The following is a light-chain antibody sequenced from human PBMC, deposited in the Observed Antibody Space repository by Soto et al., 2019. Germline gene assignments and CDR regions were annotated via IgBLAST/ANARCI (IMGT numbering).Light chain of an antibody. CDR2: DVT. Sequence: QSALTQPPSASGSPGQSVTISCTGTSSDVGGYNYISWYQQHPGKAPKLMIYDVTKRPSGVPDRFSGSKSGNTASLTVSGLQAEDEADYYCTSYAGSNNPVVFGGGTKLTVL. CDR1: SSDVGGYNY. CDR3: TSYAGSNNPVV. J-gene: IGLJ2*01. V-gene: IGLV2-8*01.